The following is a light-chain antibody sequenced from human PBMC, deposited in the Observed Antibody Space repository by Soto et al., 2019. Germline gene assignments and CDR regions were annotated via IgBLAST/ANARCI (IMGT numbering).Light chain of an antibody. CDR1: RSDIGSYNY. V-gene: IGLV2-14*01. CDR2: GVS. CDR3: ISYTGSSTSNV. J-gene: IGLJ1*01. Sequence: QSALTQPASVSGSPGQSITISCSGTRSDIGSYNYVAWYQQFPGKTPKILIYGVSNRPSGVSSRFSGSKSGNTASLTISGLQAKDEADYYCISYTGSSTSNVFGSGTKLTVL.